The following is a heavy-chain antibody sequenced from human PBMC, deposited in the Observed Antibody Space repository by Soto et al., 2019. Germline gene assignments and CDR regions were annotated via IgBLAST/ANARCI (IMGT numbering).Heavy chain of an antibody. V-gene: IGHV4-4*02. J-gene: IGHJ4*02. CDR2: IYYSGST. CDR3: ARSDGRY. CDR1: GGSISSSNW. Sequence: SETLSLTCAVSGGSISSSNWWSWVRQPPGKGLEWIGEIYYSGSTNYNPSLKSRVTISVDTSKNQFSLKLSSVTAADTAVYYCARSDGRYWGQGTLVTVSS.